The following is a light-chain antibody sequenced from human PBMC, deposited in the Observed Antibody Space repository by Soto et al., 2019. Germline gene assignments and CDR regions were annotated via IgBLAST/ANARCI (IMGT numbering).Light chain of an antibody. J-gene: IGLJ3*02. V-gene: IGLV2-11*01. Sequence: QSALTQPRSVSGSPGQSVTISCTGTSSDVGGYHYVSWYQQHPGKAPKLMIYGVSKRPSGVPDRFSRSKSGNTASLTISGLQAEDEADYYCCSYAGSYTWVFGGGTKLTVL. CDR2: GVS. CDR3: CSYAGSYTWV. CDR1: SSDVGGYHY.